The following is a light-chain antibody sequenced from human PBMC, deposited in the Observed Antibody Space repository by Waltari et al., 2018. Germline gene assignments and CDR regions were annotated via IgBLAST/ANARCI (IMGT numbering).Light chain of an antibody. Sequence: YQQHPGKAAKLMIYDVSNRPSGVSNRFSGSKSGNTASLTISGLQPEDEADYYCNSFTSSSTVVFGGGTKLTVL. CDR2: DVS. J-gene: IGLJ3*02. CDR3: NSFTSSSTVV. V-gene: IGLV2-14*03.